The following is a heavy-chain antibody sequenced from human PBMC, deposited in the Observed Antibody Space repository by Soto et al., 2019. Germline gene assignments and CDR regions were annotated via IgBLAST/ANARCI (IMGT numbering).Heavy chain of an antibody. CDR1: GGSISSGGYY. V-gene: IGHV4-31*03. J-gene: IGHJ4*02. Sequence: SETLSLTCTVSGGSISSGGYYWSWIRQHPGKGLEWIGYIYYSGSTYYNPSLKSRVTISVDTSKNQFSLKLSSVTAADTAVYYCARYYDFWSGFEAPAYFDYWGQGTLVTVSS. CDR2: IYYSGST. D-gene: IGHD3-3*01. CDR3: ARYYDFWSGFEAPAYFDY.